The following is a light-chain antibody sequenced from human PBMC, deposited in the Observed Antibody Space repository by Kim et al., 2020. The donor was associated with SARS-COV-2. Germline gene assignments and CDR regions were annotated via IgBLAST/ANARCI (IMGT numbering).Light chain of an antibody. V-gene: IGLV1-40*01. Sequence: GQRVTISCTGSSSNSGAGYDVHWYQQLPGTAPKLLIYGNTNRPSGVPDRFSGSKSGTSASLAIIGLQAEDEGNYYCQSYDSSLSVIFGGGTQLTVL. CDR1: SSNSGAGYD. J-gene: IGLJ2*01. CDR2: GNT. CDR3: QSYDSSLSVI.